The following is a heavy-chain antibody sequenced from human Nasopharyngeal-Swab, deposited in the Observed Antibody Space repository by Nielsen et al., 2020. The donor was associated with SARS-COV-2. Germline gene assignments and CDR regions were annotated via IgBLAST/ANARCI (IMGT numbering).Heavy chain of an antibody. CDR3: AREIITIFGVVIPNWFDP. J-gene: IGHJ5*02. CDR2: IYYSGST. D-gene: IGHD3-3*01. V-gene: IGHV4-39*02. Sequence: SETLSLTCTVSGGSISSSCYYWGWLRQPPGKGLEWFGSIYYSGSTYYNPSLKRRVTISVDTSKPQFSLKLSSVTAADTAVYYCAREIITIFGVVIPNWFDPWGQGTLVTVSS. CDR1: GGSISSSCYY.